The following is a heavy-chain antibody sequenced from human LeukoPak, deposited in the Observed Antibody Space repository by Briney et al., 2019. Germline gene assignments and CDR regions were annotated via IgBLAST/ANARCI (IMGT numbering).Heavy chain of an antibody. Sequence: SETLSLTRIVSGGSISSSSYYWGWIRQPPGKGLEWIGSIYYSGSTHYNPSLKSRVTISVDMSKNQFSLKLSSVTAADTAVYYCARDHNQYYYGSGVSGGWFDPWGQGTLVTVSS. CDR3: ARDHNQYYYGSGVSGGWFDP. CDR2: IYYSGST. D-gene: IGHD3-10*01. J-gene: IGHJ5*02. V-gene: IGHV4-39*07. CDR1: GGSISSSSYY.